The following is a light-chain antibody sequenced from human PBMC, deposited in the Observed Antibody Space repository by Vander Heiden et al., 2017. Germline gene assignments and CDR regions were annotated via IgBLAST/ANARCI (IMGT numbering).Light chain of an antibody. V-gene: IGKV1-5*03. CDR3: QQYNSYPHT. J-gene: IGKJ2*01. CDR2: KAS. Sequence: DIQVTSSPSTLSASEGDRVTLTCRASQSISNWLAWYQQKPGKAPKLLIDKASSVESGVPPRCSGSGAGTESTLTISSLQPDDFETYYCQQYNSYPHTFGQGTKLEIK. CDR1: QSISNW.